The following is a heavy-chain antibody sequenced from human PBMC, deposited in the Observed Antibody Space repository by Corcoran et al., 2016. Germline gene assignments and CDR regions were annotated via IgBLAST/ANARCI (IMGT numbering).Heavy chain of an antibody. CDR2: IKSKTDGGTT. CDR1: GFTFSNAW. J-gene: IGHJ4*02. Sequence: EVQLVESGGGLVKPGGSLRLSCAASGFTFSNAWMNWVRQAPGKGLEWVGRIKSKTDGGTTDYAEPAKGRFTISRDDSKNTRYLQMNSLKTEDTAVYYCTTDLYSSSWPIDYWGQGTLVTVSS. CDR3: TTDLYSSSWPIDY. D-gene: IGHD6-13*01. V-gene: IGHV3-15*07.